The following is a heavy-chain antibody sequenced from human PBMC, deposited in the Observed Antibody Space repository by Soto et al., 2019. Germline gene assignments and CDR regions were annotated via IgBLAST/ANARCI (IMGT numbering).Heavy chain of an antibody. CDR1: GFTFSSYA. J-gene: IGHJ5*02. CDR2: ISYDGSNK. V-gene: IGHV3-30-3*01. Sequence: WGSLRLSCAASGFTFSSYAMHWVRQAPGKGLEWVAVISYDGSNKYYADSVKGRFTISRDNSKNTLYLQMNSLRAEDTAVYYCARDPSTYYYDSSGYYPWFDPWGQGTLVTVSS. D-gene: IGHD3-22*01. CDR3: ARDPSTYYYDSSGYYPWFDP.